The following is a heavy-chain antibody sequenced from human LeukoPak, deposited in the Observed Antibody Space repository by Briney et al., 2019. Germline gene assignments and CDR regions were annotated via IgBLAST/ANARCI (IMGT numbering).Heavy chain of an antibody. J-gene: IGHJ4*02. V-gene: IGHV4-59*01. CDR2: IYYSGSGST. CDR3: ARDLGRELDY. D-gene: IGHD1-26*01. Sequence: PSETLSLTCTASGASISSYYWSWIRQSPGKGLEWIAYIYYSGSGSTDYNPSLKSRVTISVDTSKNQLSLKVSSVTAADTAIYYCARDLGRELDYWGQGTLVTVSS. CDR1: GASISSYY.